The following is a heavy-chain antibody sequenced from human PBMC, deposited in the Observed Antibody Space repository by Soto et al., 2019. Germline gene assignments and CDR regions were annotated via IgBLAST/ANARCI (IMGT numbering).Heavy chain of an antibody. J-gene: IGHJ3*02. V-gene: IGHV5-51*01. CDR3: ARHGTYYYDSRDAFDI. CDR2: IYPGDSDT. D-gene: IGHD3-22*01. CDR1: GYSFTSYC. Sequence: PGESLKISCKGSGYSFTSYCIGWVRQMPGKGLEWMGIIYPGDSDTRYSPSFQGQVTISADKSISTAYLQWSSLKASDTAMYYCARHGTYYYDSRDAFDIWGQGTMVTVSS.